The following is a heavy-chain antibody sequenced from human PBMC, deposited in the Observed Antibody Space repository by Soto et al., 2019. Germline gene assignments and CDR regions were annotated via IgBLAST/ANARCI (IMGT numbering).Heavy chain of an antibody. J-gene: IGHJ4*02. CDR2: ISGSGVNT. Sequence: GGSLRLSCAASGFIFSSYAMNWVRQAPGKGLEWVAGISGSGVNTYYADSVRGRFTISRDNSKNTPYLQMNSLRDEDTAVYYCAKARSGNYQYYIDYWGQGTLVTVSS. CDR1: GFIFSSYA. V-gene: IGHV3-23*01. D-gene: IGHD3-22*01. CDR3: AKARSGNYQYYIDY.